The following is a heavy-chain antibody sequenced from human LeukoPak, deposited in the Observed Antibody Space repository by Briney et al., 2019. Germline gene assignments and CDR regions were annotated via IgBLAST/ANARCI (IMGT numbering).Heavy chain of an antibody. J-gene: IGHJ6*02. D-gene: IGHD6-13*01. CDR3: ARDDSSSWYFHYYYYGMDV. V-gene: IGHV1-8*01. Sequence: ASVKVSCKASGYTFTSYDINWVRQATGQGLEWMGWMNPNSGNTGYAQKFQGRVTMTRNTSISTAYMELSRLRSEDTAVYYCARDDSSSWYFHYYYYGMDVWGQGTTVTVSS. CDR1: GYTFTSYD. CDR2: MNPNSGNT.